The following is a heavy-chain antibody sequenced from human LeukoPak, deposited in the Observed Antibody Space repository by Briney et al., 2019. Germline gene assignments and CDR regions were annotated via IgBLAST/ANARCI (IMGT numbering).Heavy chain of an antibody. D-gene: IGHD6-19*01. V-gene: IGHV3-48*03. CDR1: GFTFSSYE. Sequence: GGSLRLSCAASGFTFSSYEMNWVRQAPGKGLEWVSYISSSGSTIYYADSVMGRFTISRDNAKNSLYLQMNSLRAEDTAVYYCARELAVSEDYWGQGTLVTVSS. J-gene: IGHJ4*02. CDR2: ISSSGSTI. CDR3: ARELAVSEDY.